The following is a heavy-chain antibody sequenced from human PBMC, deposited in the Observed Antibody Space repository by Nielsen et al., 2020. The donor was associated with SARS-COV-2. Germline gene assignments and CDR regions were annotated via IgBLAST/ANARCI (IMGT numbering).Heavy chain of an antibody. Sequence: GESLKISCKASGYSFTTYWITWVRQMPGKGLEWMGRIDPADSFTNYSPSFQGHVTFSADKSVATAYLQWSSLRASDTAIYYCARLVLSNTYFDRNLGRRAFYFDSWGQGTLVTVSS. J-gene: IGHJ4*02. CDR3: ARLVLSNTYFDRNLGRRAFYFDS. CDR1: GYSFTTYW. V-gene: IGHV5-10-1*01. D-gene: IGHD6-6*01. CDR2: IDPADSFT.